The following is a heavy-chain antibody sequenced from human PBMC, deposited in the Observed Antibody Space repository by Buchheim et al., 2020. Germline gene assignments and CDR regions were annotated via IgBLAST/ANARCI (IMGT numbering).Heavy chain of an antibody. J-gene: IGHJ6*02. D-gene: IGHD1-7*01. CDR1: GFTFRNYE. Sequence: EVQLVESGGGLVEPGGSLRLSCAASGFTFRNYEMHWVRQVIGKGLEWVSTIGVGGDTYYPGSVKGRFTISRENAKNSLYLQMNSLRAGDTAVYYCSRGAGELELRTMDVWGQGTT. CDR2: IGVGGDT. V-gene: IGHV3-13*04. CDR3: SRGAGELELRTMDV.